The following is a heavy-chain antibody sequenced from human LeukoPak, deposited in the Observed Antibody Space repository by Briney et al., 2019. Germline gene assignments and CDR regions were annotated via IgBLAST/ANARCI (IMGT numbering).Heavy chain of an antibody. CDR3: AKWGDYDILTGYYDSDY. J-gene: IGHJ4*02. Sequence: GGSLRLSCAASGFTFSNYAMSWVRQAPGKGLEWVSGISGSAGNTYYADSVKGQFTISRDKSKNTLYLQMNSLRAEDTAVYYCAKWGDYDILTGYYDSDYWGQGTLVTVSS. CDR1: GFTFSNYA. D-gene: IGHD3-9*01. V-gene: IGHV3-23*01. CDR2: ISGSAGNT.